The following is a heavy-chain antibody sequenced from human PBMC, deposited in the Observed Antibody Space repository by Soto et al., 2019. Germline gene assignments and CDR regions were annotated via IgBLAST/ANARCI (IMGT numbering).Heavy chain of an antibody. J-gene: IGHJ4*02. CDR2: ISYDGSNK. Sequence: QVQLVESGGGVVQPGRSLRLSCAASGFTFSSYAMHWVRQAPGKGLEWVAVISYDGSNKYYADSVKGRFTISRDNSKNTLYLQMNSLRAEDTAVYYCARGPAACPGIFDYWGQGTLVTVSS. CDR3: ARGPAACPGIFDY. CDR1: GFTFSSYA. V-gene: IGHV3-30-3*01. D-gene: IGHD6-6*01.